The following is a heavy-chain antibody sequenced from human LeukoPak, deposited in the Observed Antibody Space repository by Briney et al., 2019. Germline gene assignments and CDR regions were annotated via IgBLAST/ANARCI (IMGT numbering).Heavy chain of an antibody. CDR1: GVTFSSYA. J-gene: IGHJ4*02. CDR3: ARGPHWATFDY. Sequence: GGSLRLSCAASGVTFSSYAMHGVRQAPGKGGEGGAVISYDGSKKYYADSVKGGFTISGDNSKNPLYLQMNSLRAEDTAVYYCARGPHWATFDYWGQGTLVTVSS. D-gene: IGHD3-16*01. V-gene: IGHV3-30-3*01. CDR2: ISYDGSKK.